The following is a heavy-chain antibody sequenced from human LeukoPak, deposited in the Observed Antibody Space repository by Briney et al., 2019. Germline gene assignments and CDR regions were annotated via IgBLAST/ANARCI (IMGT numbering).Heavy chain of an antibody. J-gene: IGHJ4*02. D-gene: IGHD3-22*01. CDR1: GYTFISYA. Sequence: ASVKVSCKASGYTFISYAMHWVRQAPGQRLEWMGWINTGNGITRYPQNFQGRVTITRDTSASTAYMELSSLRSEDTAVYFCAREGNYYDMWGQGTLVTVSS. V-gene: IGHV1-3*04. CDR3: AREGNYYDM. CDR2: INTGNGIT.